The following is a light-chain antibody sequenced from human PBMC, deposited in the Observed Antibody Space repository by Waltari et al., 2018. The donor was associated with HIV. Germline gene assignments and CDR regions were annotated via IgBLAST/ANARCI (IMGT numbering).Light chain of an antibody. Sequence: QTVVTQEPSLSVSPGGTITLTCGLNSGSVSNSYYPSWYQQTPGQAPRTLVYATNTRSSGVPDRFSGTILGNKAALTITGAQADDDSAFYCVLYMGSGIPMFGGGTKLTVL. J-gene: IGLJ3*02. CDR1: SGSVSNSYY. CDR3: VLYMGSGIPM. V-gene: IGLV8-61*01. CDR2: ATN.